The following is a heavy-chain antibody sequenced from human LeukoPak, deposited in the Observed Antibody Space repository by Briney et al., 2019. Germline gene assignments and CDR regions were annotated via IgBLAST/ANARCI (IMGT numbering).Heavy chain of an antibody. CDR1: GFTFDDYA. CDR2: ISWNSGSI. CDR3: AKGARGYDSSGYYCDY. D-gene: IGHD3-22*01. J-gene: IGHJ4*02. Sequence: GGSLRLSCAASGFTFDDYAMHWVRQAPGKGLEWVSGISWNSGSIGYADSVKGRFTISRDNAKNSLYLQMNSLRAEDTALYYCAKGARGYDSSGYYCDYWGQGTLVTVSS. V-gene: IGHV3-9*01.